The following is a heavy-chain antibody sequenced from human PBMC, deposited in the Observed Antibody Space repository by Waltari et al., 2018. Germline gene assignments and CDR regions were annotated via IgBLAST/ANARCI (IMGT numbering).Heavy chain of an antibody. V-gene: IGHV1-46*01. J-gene: IGHJ4*02. Sequence: QVKLVQSGAEVKTPGVPGKVSCKASGCRVTSSYMHWVRQAPGQGLEWMGVLNPSGGDTTYAQRFQGRVTMTTYTSTSTVYMELSSLRSEDTAVYYCARDGGSSSGFDYWGQGTLVTVS. CDR2: LNPSGGDT. CDR3: ARDGGSSSGFDY. CDR1: GCRVTSSY. D-gene: IGHD2-2*01.